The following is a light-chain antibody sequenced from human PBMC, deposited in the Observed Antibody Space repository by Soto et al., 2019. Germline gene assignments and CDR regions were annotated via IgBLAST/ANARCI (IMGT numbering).Light chain of an antibody. Sequence: EIVLTQSPGTLSSSPGERATLSCRASQSVSSTYLAWYQQRPGQAPRLLIYGTSRRASGIPDRFSGSGSGTDFTLIINRLEPEDFAVYFCQHCGNSRWTFGQGTRVESK. CDR3: QHCGNSRWT. V-gene: IGKV3-20*01. J-gene: IGKJ1*01. CDR2: GTS. CDR1: QSVSSTY.